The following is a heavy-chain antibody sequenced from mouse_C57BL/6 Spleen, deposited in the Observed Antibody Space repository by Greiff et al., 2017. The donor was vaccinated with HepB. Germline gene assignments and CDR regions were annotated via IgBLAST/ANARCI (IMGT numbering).Heavy chain of an antibody. CDR2: IRNKANGYTT. CDR3: ARYEGWLPPMDY. J-gene: IGHJ4*01. CDR1: GFTFTDYY. D-gene: IGHD2-3*01. Sequence: EVMLVESGGGLVQPGGSLSLSCAASGFTFTDYYMSWVRQPPGKALEWLGFIRNKANGYTTEYSASVKGRFTISRDNSQSILYLQMNALRAEDSATYYCARYEGWLPPMDYWGQGTSVTVSS. V-gene: IGHV7-3*01.